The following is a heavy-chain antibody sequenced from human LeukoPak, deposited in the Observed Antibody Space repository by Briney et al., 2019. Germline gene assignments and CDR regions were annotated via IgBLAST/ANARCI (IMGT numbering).Heavy chain of an antibody. CDR3: ARGRWRRAFDI. V-gene: IGHV4-31*03. Sequence: SETLSLTCTVSGGSISSGGYYWSWIRQHPGKGLEWIGYIYYSGSTYYNPSLKSRVTISVDTSKNQFSLKLSSVTAADTALYYCARGRWRRAFDIWGQGTMVTVSS. CDR2: IYYSGST. CDR1: GGSISSGGYY. J-gene: IGHJ3*02.